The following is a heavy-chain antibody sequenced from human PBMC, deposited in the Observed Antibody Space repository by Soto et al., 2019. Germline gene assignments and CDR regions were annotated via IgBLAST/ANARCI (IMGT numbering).Heavy chain of an antibody. J-gene: IGHJ6*02. CDR1: GGSISSSSYY. CDR2: IYYSGST. D-gene: IGHD6-6*01. V-gene: IGHV4-39*01. Sequence: SETLSLTCTVSGGSISSSSYYWGWIRQPPGKGLEWIGSIYYSGSTYYNPSLKSRVTISVDTSKNQFSLKLSSVTAADTAVYYCARHSSSRRLNYYYYGMDVWGQGTTVTVSS. CDR3: ARHSSSRRLNYYYYGMDV.